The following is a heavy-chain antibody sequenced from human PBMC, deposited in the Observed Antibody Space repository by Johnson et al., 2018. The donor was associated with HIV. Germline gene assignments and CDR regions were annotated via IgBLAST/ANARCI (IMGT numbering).Heavy chain of an antibody. D-gene: IGHD1-26*01. Sequence: EVQLVESGGGLVKPGGSVRLSCAVSGFTFTDAWMSWVRQAPGKGLEWVGRIKSKTDGGTPDYAAPVKGRFTIPRDDSKNTLYRKMNSLKTEDTAVYYCTTDGGVGATINEGAFGIWGQGTMGTVSS. CDR2: IKSKTDGGTP. CDR1: GFTFTDAW. CDR3: TTDGGVGATINEGAFGI. J-gene: IGHJ3*02. V-gene: IGHV3-15*01.